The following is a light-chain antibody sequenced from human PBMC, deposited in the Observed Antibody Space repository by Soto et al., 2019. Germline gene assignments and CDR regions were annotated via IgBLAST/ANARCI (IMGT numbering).Light chain of an antibody. CDR1: QTVSRH. Sequence: EIVMTQSPGTLSVSPGERATLSCRSSQTVSRHLAWYQHKPGQAPRLLIFGASTRATGIPDRFSGSGSGTDFTLTISFLQSEDFAVYYCQQYNSWPLITFGPGTRLEIK. CDR3: QQYNSWPLIT. J-gene: IGKJ5*01. V-gene: IGKV3-15*01. CDR2: GAS.